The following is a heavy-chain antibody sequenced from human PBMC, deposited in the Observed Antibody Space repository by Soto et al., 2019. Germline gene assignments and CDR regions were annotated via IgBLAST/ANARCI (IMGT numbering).Heavy chain of an antibody. J-gene: IGHJ5*02. Sequence: QVQLVQSGAEVKKPGASVKVSCKASGYTFSNYGISWVRQAPGQGLEWMGRVSPYNGNTNYEQKLQGRVTMTTDTSTSTAYMELRRLRSDDTAVYYCARDRGYNWNYGWFDPCGQGTLVTVSS. CDR3: ARDRGYNWNYGWFDP. CDR1: GYTFSNYG. V-gene: IGHV1-18*01. D-gene: IGHD1-7*01. CDR2: VSPYNGNT.